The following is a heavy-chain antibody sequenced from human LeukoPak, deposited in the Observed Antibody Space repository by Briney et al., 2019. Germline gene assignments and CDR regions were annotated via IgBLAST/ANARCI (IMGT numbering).Heavy chain of an antibody. CDR1: GGSFSGYY. J-gene: IGHJ4*02. Sequence: SETLSLTCAVYGGSFSGYYWSWIRQPPGKGLEWIGEINHSGSTNYNPSLKSRVTISVDTSKNQFSLKLSSVTAADTAVYYCARGRYYYDSSGYYSFLGYWGQGTLVTVSS. D-gene: IGHD3-22*01. CDR3: ARGRYYYDSSGYYSFLGY. V-gene: IGHV4-34*01. CDR2: INHSGST.